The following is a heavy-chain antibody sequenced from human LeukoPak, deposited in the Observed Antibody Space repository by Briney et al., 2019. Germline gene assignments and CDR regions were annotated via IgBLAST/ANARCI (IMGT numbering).Heavy chain of an antibody. Sequence: GGSLRLSCAASGFTFSNYGMHWVRQAPGKGLEWVAVIWYDGSNKYYADSVKGRITISRDNSKNTLYLQMNSLRAEDTAVYCCAREAPETTVSSNVFDYWGQGTLVTVSS. J-gene: IGHJ4*02. D-gene: IGHD4-11*01. CDR3: AREAPETTVSSNVFDY. CDR2: IWYDGSNK. V-gene: IGHV3-33*01. CDR1: GFTFSNYG.